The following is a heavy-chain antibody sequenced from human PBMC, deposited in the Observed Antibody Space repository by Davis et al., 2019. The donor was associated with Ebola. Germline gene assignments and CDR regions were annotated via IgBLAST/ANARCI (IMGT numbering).Heavy chain of an antibody. Sequence: SETLSLTCTVSGGSISSYYWSWIRQPPGKGLEWIGYIYYSGSTNYNPSLKSRVTISVDTPKNQFSLKLSSVTAADTAVYYCARRGYGDYYFDYWGQGTLVTVSS. J-gene: IGHJ4*02. CDR3: ARRGYGDYYFDY. D-gene: IGHD4-17*01. V-gene: IGHV4-59*08. CDR1: GGSISSYY. CDR2: IYYSGST.